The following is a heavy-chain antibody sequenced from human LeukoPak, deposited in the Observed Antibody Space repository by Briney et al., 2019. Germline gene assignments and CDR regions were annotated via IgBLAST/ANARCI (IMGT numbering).Heavy chain of an antibody. J-gene: IGHJ4*02. CDR3: ARSNQADDY. D-gene: IGHD1-14*01. Sequence: GGSLRLSCAASGFTFSSYWMHWVRHVPGKGLVRVARINPGGSSITYADSVKGRFTISRDNAKNTLYLQMDSLRAEDTGVYYCARSNQADDYWGQGTLVTVSS. CDR1: GFTFSSYW. CDR2: INPGGSSI. V-gene: IGHV3-74*01.